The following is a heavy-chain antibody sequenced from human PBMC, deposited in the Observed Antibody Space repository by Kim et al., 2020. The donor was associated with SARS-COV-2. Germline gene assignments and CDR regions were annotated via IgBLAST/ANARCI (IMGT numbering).Heavy chain of an antibody. CDR1: GGSISSYY. J-gene: IGHJ4*02. CDR3: ARVGTTVTTSQPLDY. V-gene: IGHV4-59*13. CDR2: IYYSGST. Sequence: SETLSLTCTVSGGSISSYYWSWIRQPPGKGLEWIGYIYYSGSTNYNPSLKSRVTISVDTSKNQFSLKLSSVTAADTAVYYCARVGTTVTTSQPLDYWGQGTLVTVSS. D-gene: IGHD4-17*01.